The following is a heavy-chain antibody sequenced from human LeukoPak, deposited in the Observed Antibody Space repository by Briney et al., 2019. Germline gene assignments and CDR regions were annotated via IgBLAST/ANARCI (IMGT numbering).Heavy chain of an antibody. Sequence: TGGSLRLSCAASGFTFSSYAMSWVRQAPGKGLEWVSAISGSGGSTYYADSVKGRFTISRDNSKNTLYLQMNSLRAEDTAVYYCAKDTLIAVAGIQDYWGQGTLVTVSS. D-gene: IGHD6-19*01. J-gene: IGHJ4*02. V-gene: IGHV3-23*01. CDR2: ISGSGGST. CDR1: GFTFSSYA. CDR3: AKDTLIAVAGIQDY.